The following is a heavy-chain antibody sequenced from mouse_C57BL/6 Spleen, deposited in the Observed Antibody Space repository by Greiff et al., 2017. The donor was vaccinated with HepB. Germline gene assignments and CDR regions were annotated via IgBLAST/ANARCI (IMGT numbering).Heavy chain of an antibody. Sequence: QVQLQQSGAELMKPGASVKLSCKATGYTFTGYWIEWVKQRPGHGLEWIGEILPGSGSTNYHEKFKGKTTFTADTSSNTAYMQLSSLTTEDSAIDCCATGGSSPHAMDYWGQGTSVTVSS. D-gene: IGHD1-1*01. CDR3: ATGGSSPHAMDY. CDR1: GYTFTGYW. V-gene: IGHV1-9*01. CDR2: ILPGSGST. J-gene: IGHJ4*01.